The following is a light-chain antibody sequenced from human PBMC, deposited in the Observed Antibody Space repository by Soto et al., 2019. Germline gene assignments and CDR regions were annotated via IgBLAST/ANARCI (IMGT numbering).Light chain of an antibody. CDR3: AAWDDSLSGVV. CDR2: RDN. Sequence: QSVLTQPPSASGTPGQRVTISCSGRSSNIGSNYVYWYQQFPGTAPKLLIYRDNQRPSGVPDRFSGSKSGTSASLAISGLRSEDEADYYCAAWDDSLSGVVFGGGTKLTVL. CDR1: SSNIGSNY. J-gene: IGLJ2*01. V-gene: IGLV1-47*01.